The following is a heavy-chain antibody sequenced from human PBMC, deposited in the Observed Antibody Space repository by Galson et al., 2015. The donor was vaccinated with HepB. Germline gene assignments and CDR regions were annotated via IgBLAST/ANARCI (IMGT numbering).Heavy chain of an antibody. CDR3: SVGYGMDV. J-gene: IGHJ6*02. CDR2: ISYDGSNK. Sequence: SLRLSCAASGFTFSSYGMHWVRQAPGKGLEWVAVISYDGSNKYYADSVKGRFTISRDNSKNTLYLQMNSLRAEDTAVYYCSVGYGMDVWGQGTTVTVSS. CDR1: GFTFSSYG. V-gene: IGHV3-30*03.